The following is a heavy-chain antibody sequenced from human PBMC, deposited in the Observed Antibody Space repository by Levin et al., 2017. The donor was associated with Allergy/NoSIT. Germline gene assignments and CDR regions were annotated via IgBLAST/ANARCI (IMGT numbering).Heavy chain of an antibody. D-gene: IGHD3-22*01. CDR2: ISYDGSNK. Sequence: SGGSLRLSCAASGFTFSSYAMHWVRQAPGKGLEWVAVISYDGSNKYYADSVKGRFTISRDNSKNTLYLQMNSLRAEDTAVYYCARDAPYYYESRGPAGYWGQGTLVTVSS. CDR1: GFTFSSYA. CDR3: ARDAPYYYESRGPAGY. J-gene: IGHJ4*02. V-gene: IGHV3-30-3*01.